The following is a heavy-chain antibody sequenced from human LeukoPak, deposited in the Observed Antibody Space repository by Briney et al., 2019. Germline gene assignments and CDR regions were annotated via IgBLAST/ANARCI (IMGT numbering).Heavy chain of an antibody. V-gene: IGHV3-66*01. CDR2: IYSGGST. CDR1: GFTFSSNY. CDR3: ARTARDDFWSGYYYYYYYGMDV. Sequence: GSLRLSCAASGFTFSSNYMSWVRQAPGKGLEWVSVIYSGGSTYYSDSVKGRFTISRDNSKNTLYLQMNSLRAEDMAVYYCARTARDDFWSGYYYYYYYGMDVWGQGTTVTVSS. D-gene: IGHD3-3*01. J-gene: IGHJ6*02.